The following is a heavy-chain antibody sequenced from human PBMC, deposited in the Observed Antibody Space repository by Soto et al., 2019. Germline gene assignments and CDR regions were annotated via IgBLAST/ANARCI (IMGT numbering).Heavy chain of an antibody. D-gene: IGHD6-19*01. CDR1: GFTLSSYA. J-gene: IGHJ3*02. CDR2: ISGSGGST. V-gene: IGHV3-23*01. Sequence: GGSLRLSCAASGFTLSSYAMSWVRQAPGKGLEWVSAISGSGGSTYYADSVKGRFTISRDNSKNTLYLQMNSLRAEDTAVYYCAKDYSSGWYSLHDAFDIWGQGTMVTVSS. CDR3: AKDYSSGWYSLHDAFDI.